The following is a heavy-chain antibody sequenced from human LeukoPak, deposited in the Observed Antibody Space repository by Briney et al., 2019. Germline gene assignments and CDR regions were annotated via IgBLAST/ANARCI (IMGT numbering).Heavy chain of an antibody. CDR2: ISYSGRT. D-gene: IGHD3-10*01. V-gene: IGHV4-30-4*01. Sequence: PSETLSLTCLVSGGSINSGTYYWSWIRQPPGKGPEWIGYISYSGRTYYHPSLKSRVTISIDTSKKQVSLELTSVTAADTAVYHCARQPITIVRGVMHPYYIDFWGLGTLVTVSS. CDR3: ARQPITIVRGVMHPYYIDF. J-gene: IGHJ4*02. CDR1: GGSINSGTYY.